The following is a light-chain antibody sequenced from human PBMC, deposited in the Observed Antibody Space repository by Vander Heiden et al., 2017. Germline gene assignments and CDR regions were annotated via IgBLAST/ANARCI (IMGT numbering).Light chain of an antibody. Sequence: QSALTQPASVSGSPGQSITISCTGTTSDVGSYNLVSWYQQHPGKAPKLVIFEVTKRPSGVSDRFSGSKSGNTASLTISGLQAADEADYYCCSYAGRSIHVFGSGTKVSVL. V-gene: IGLV2-23*02. CDR2: EVT. CDR1: TSDVGSYNL. CDR3: CSYAGRSIHV. J-gene: IGLJ1*01.